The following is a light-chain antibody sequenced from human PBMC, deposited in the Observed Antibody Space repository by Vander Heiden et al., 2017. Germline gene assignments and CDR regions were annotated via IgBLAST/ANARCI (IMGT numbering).Light chain of an antibody. V-gene: IGKV1-33*01. CDR3: QQYENLPLT. J-gene: IGKJ4*01. CDR1: QDISNY. Sequence: DLPMTQSPSSLSASVGDRVTITCQASQDISNYLNWYQQKPGKAPKLLIYDASNLETGVPSRFSGSGSGTDLTVTISSLQPEDIATYYCQQYENLPLTFGGGTKVEIK. CDR2: DAS.